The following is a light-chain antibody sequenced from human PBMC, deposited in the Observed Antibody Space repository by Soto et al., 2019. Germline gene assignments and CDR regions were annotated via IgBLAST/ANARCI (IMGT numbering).Light chain of an antibody. CDR3: SVYTRTSTYV. Sequence: QLVLTQPPSASGTPGQRVTISCSGSCSNIVTNSVNCYQQLPGTAPKLLISSNNQRPSGVPDRFSGSKSGTSAYLAISGLQSEDEGDYYCSVYTRTSTYVFGTGTKLTVL. CDR2: SNN. CDR1: CSNIVTNS. V-gene: IGLV1-44*01. J-gene: IGLJ1*01.